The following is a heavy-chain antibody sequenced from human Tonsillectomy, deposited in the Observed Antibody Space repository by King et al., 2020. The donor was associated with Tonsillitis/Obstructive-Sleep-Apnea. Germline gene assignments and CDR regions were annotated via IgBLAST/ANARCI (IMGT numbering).Heavy chain of an antibody. J-gene: IGHJ4*02. CDR2: INHSGNT. CDR3: ARNRGKDA. V-gene: IGHV4-34*01. CDR1: GESFSGYY. D-gene: IGHD2-15*01. Sequence: VQLQQWGAGLLKPSETLSLTCAVYGESFSGYYWSWIRQPPGKGLEWIGEINHSGNTHYNPSLKSRVTGSVDTSKNQFSLKLTPVIAADTALYYCARNRGKDAWGQGTQVTVSP.